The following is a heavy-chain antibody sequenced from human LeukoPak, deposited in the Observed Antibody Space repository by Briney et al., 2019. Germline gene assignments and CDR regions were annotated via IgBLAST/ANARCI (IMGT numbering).Heavy chain of an antibody. Sequence: SVKVSCKASGGTFSSYAISWVRQAPGQGLEWRGKIIPIFGTANYAQKFQGRVTSTTDESTSTAYMELSSLRSEDTAVYYCARGATTVTMEFDYWGQGTLVTVSS. CDR2: IIPIFGTA. CDR3: ARGATTVTMEFDY. CDR1: GGTFSSYA. D-gene: IGHD4-17*01. V-gene: IGHV1-69*05. J-gene: IGHJ4*02.